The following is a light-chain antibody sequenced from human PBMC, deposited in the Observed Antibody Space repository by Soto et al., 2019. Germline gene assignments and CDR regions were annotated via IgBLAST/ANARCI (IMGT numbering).Light chain of an antibody. CDR1: QSISTS. J-gene: IGKJ1*01. Sequence: DIQMTQSPSTLSASVGDRVTITCRASQSISTSLAWYQQKPGRAPKALIYKASSLESGVPSRYSASGSGTEFTLTISSLQPDDFATYYCQCCDGYWTFGQGTKVDIK. CDR2: KAS. CDR3: QCCDGYWT. V-gene: IGKV1-5*03.